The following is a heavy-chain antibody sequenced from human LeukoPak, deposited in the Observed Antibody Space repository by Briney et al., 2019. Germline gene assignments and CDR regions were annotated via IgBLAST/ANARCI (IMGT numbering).Heavy chain of an antibody. CDR1: GYTFTSYD. J-gene: IGHJ4*02. V-gene: IGHV1-8*01. D-gene: IGHD2-15*01. Sequence: GASVTVSCKASGYTFTSYDINWVRQAPGQGLEWMGWVNPNSGHTGYAQKFQGRVTMTRNTSISTAYMELSSLRSEDTAVYYCARGAPGSYCSGGSCPYFDYWGQGTLVSVSS. CDR3: ARGAPGSYCSGGSCPYFDY. CDR2: VNPNSGHT.